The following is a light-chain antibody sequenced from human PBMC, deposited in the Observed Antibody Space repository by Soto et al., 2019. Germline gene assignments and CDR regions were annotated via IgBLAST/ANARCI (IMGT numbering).Light chain of an antibody. CDR1: SDDVGGYNY. CDR2: EVT. CDR3: SSYAYTNNLV. J-gene: IGLJ2*01. Sequence: QSALTQPPSASGSPGQSVTISCTGTSDDVGGYNYVSWYQQHPGKAPKLMIYEVTKRPSGVPDRFSGSKSGNAASLTVSGLQAEDEADYYCSSYAYTNNLVFGGGTKVTVL. V-gene: IGLV2-8*01.